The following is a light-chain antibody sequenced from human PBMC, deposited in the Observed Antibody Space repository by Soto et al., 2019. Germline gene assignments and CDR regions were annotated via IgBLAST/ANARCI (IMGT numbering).Light chain of an antibody. J-gene: IGKJ1*01. V-gene: IGKV1-39*01. CDR3: QQSHSTPRT. CDR1: EKMTRY. Sequence: DIQLIQSPSSLSASVGDRVTITCRANEKMTRYLNWYQQKPGKAPKLLIYAASNLQSGVPSRFSGSGSGADLILTISSLQPEDSATYYCQQSHSTPRTFGQGTKVEVK. CDR2: AAS.